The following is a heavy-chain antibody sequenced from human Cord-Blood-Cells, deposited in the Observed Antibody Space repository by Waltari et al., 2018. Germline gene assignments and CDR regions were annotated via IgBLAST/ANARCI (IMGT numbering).Heavy chain of an antibody. CDR2: IYSGGST. V-gene: IGHV3-66*01. CDR3: ARVHSSHAFDI. Sequence: EVQLVESGGGLVQPGGSLRLSCAASGFTVSSNYMSWVRQAPGKGLVGVSVIYSGGSTDYADSGKGRFTISRDKSKNTLYLQMNSLRAEDTAVYYCARVHSSHAFDIWGQGTMVTVSS. J-gene: IGHJ3*02. CDR1: GFTVSSNY.